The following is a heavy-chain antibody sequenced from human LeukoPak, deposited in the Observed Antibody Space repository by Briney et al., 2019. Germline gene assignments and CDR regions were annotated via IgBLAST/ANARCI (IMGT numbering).Heavy chain of an antibody. CDR3: TRGCRTLYDVLTGPNWFDP. CDR2: IYYNGRT. Sequence: KPSETLSLTCTVSGDSISSGDYYWSWIRQPPGKGLEWIGSIYYNGRTYYNPSLKSRLSISLDTSKNQFSLNLSSVTAADTAVYYCTRGCRTLYDVLTGPNWFDPWGQGTLVTVSS. CDR1: GDSISSGDYY. J-gene: IGHJ5*02. V-gene: IGHV4-30-4*01. D-gene: IGHD3-9*01.